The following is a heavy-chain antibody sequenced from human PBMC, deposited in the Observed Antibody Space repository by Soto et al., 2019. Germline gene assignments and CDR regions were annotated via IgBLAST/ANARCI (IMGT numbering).Heavy chain of an antibody. CDR3: AKYLEYYDFWSGNKKDPKFDY. CDR2: ISGSGGST. CDR1: GFTFSNDA. V-gene: IGHV3-23*01. Sequence: GGSLRLSCAASGFTFSNDAMTWVRQAPGKGLEWVSGISGSGGSTYYADSVKGRFTISRDNSKNTVYLQMNSLRAEDTAVYYCAKYLEYYDFWSGNKKDPKFDYWGQGTLVTVSS. D-gene: IGHD3-3*01. J-gene: IGHJ4*02.